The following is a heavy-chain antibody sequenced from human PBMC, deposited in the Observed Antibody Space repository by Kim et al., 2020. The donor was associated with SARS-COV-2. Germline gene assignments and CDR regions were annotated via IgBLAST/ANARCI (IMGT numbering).Heavy chain of an antibody. CDR2: IHHNGNS. CDR3: ARGHYDSRGYSNAFDM. J-gene: IGHJ3*02. CDR1: GDSISSSY. D-gene: IGHD3-22*01. V-gene: IGHV4-59*01. Sequence: SETLSLTCTVSGDSISSSYWSWIRQSPGRGLEWIAYIHHNGNSNYNPSLKSRVTTSVDTSKNQFSLKLRSVTAADTAMYYCARGHYDSRGYSNAFDMWGHGTMVTVPS.